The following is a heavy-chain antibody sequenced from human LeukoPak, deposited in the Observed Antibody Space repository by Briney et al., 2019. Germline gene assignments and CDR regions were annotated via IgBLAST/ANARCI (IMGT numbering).Heavy chain of an antibody. CDR3: ARDQSAMVNGGFDY. V-gene: IGHV1-18*01. Sequence: ASVKVSCKASGYTFTSYGISWVRQAPGQGLEWMGWISAYNGNTNYAQKLQGRVTMTTDTSTSTAYMELRSLRSDDTAMYYCARDQSAMVNGGFDYWGQGTLVTVSS. CDR2: ISAYNGNT. CDR1: GYTFTSYG. J-gene: IGHJ4*02. D-gene: IGHD5-18*01.